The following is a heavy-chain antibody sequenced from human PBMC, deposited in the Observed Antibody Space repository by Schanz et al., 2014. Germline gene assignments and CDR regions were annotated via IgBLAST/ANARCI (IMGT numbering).Heavy chain of an antibody. CDR1: GFTFSRYG. Sequence: QVHLVESGGGVVQPGRSLRLSCAASGFTFSRYGMHWVRQAPGKGLEWVAVMWNDGIKTHYADSGKGRFTISRDNSKNTVYLQMNSLRTDDTAMYYCARDPNTSAWLPYCDAWGQGTLVTVSS. D-gene: IGHD6-19*01. CDR2: MWNDGIKT. J-gene: IGHJ4*02. V-gene: IGHV3-33*08. CDR3: ARDPNTSAWLPYCDA.